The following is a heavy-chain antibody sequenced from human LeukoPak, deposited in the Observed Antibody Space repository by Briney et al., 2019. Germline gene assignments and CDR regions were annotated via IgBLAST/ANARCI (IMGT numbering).Heavy chain of an antibody. J-gene: IGHJ3*02. Sequence: PSETLSLTCTVSGGSISSYYWSWIRQPPGKGLEWIGYIYYSGSTNYNPSLKSRVTISVDTSKNQFSLKLGSVTAADTAVYYCARGSGPVWLGQQDDAFDIWGQGTMVTVSS. D-gene: IGHD5-12*01. V-gene: IGHV4-59*01. CDR1: GGSISSYY. CDR3: ARGSGPVWLGQQDDAFDI. CDR2: IYYSGST.